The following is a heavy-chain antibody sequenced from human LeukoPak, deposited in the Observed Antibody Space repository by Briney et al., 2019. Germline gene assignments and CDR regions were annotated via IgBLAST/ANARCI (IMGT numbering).Heavy chain of an antibody. D-gene: IGHD3-3*01. Sequence: PSETLSLTCAVYGGSFSGYYWSWIRQPPGKGLEWIGEINHSGSTNYNPSLKSRVTISVDTSKNQFSLKLSSVTAADTAVYYCARFTIFGVVIIDYWGQGTLVTVSS. V-gene: IGHV4-34*01. CDR3: ARFTIFGVVIIDY. J-gene: IGHJ4*02. CDR2: INHSGST. CDR1: GGSFSGYY.